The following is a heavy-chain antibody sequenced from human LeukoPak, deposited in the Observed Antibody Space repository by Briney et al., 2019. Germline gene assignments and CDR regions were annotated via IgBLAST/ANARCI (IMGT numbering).Heavy chain of an antibody. J-gene: IGHJ4*02. CDR1: GGSFSGYY. CDR3: ARSVATSRTPFDY. Sequence: SETLSLTCAVYGGSFSGYYWSWIRQPLGKGLEWIGEINHSGSTNYNPSLKSRVTISVDTSKNQFSLKLSSMTAADTAVYYCARSVATSRTPFDYWGQGTLVTVSS. CDR2: INHSGST. V-gene: IGHV4-34*01. D-gene: IGHD5-12*01.